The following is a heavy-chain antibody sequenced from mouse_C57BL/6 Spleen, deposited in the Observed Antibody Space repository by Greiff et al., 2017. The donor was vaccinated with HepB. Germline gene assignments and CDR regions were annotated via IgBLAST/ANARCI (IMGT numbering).Heavy chain of an antibody. D-gene: IGHD1-1*01. CDR1: GYTFTSYW. J-gene: IGHJ2*01. V-gene: IGHV1-50*01. Sequence: VQLQQPGAELVKPGASVKLSCKASGYTFTSYWMQWVKQRPGQGLEWIGEIDPSDSYTNYNQKFKGKATLTVDTSSSTAYMQLSSLTSEDSAVYYCARESLITTAVAEDYWGQGTTLTVSS. CDR3: ARESLITTAVAEDY. CDR2: IDPSDSYT.